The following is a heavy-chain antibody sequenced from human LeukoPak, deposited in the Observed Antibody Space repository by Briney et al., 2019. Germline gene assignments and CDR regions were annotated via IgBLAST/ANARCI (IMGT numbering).Heavy chain of an antibody. Sequence: PSETLSLTCAVYGGSFSGYYWSWIRQPPGKGLEWIGEINHSGSTNYNPSLKSRVTISVGTSKNQFSLKLSSVTAADTAVYYCATARGTLLDYWGQGTLVTVSS. CDR3: ATARGTLLDY. D-gene: IGHD1-14*01. J-gene: IGHJ4*02. CDR2: INHSGST. CDR1: GGSFSGYY. V-gene: IGHV4-34*01.